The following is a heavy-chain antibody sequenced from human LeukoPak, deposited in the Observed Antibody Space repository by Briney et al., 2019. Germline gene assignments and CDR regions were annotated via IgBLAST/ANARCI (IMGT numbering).Heavy chain of an antibody. Sequence: PSETLSLTCTVSGGSISSYYWSWIRQPPGKGLEWIGYIYYSGSTNYNPSLKSRVTISVDTSKNQFSLKLSSVTAADTAVYYCARGLQGYSYCYAYYFDYWGQGTLVTVSS. D-gene: IGHD5-18*01. CDR1: GGSISSYY. V-gene: IGHV4-59*01. J-gene: IGHJ4*02. CDR3: ARGLQGYSYCYAYYFDY. CDR2: IYYSGST.